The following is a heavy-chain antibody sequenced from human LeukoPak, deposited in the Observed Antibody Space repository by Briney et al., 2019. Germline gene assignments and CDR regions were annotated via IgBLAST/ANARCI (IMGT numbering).Heavy chain of an antibody. V-gene: IGHV1-18*01. CDR1: GYTFTSYG. Sequence: GASVKVSCKASGYTFTSYGISWVRHAPGQGLEWMGWISAYNGNTNYAQKLQGRVTMTTDTSTSTAYMELRSLRSDDTAVYYCAREGLVGDCSSTSCYYYYYYMDVWGKGTTVTVSS. CDR2: ISAYNGNT. CDR3: AREGLVGDCSSTSCYYYYYYMDV. D-gene: IGHD2-2*01. J-gene: IGHJ6*03.